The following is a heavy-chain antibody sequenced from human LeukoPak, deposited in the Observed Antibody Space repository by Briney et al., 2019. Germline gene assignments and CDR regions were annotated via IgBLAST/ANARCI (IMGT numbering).Heavy chain of an antibody. J-gene: IGHJ6*03. CDR2: ISWNSGSI. D-gene: IGHD2-2*01. CDR3: ARDKSLPCSSTSCYPPYYYYYYMDV. CDR1: GFTFDDYA. Sequence: SLRLSCAASGFTFDDYAMHWVRQAPGKGLEWVSGISWNSGSIGYADSVKGRFTISRDNAKNSLYLQMNSLRAEDTAVYYCARDKSLPCSSTSCYPPYYYYYYMDVWGKGTTVTVSS. V-gene: IGHV3-9*01.